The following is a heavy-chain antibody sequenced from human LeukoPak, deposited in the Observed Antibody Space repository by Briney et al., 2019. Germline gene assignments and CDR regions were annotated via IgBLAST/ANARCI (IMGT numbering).Heavy chain of an antibody. CDR1: GVTVSSSY. J-gene: IGHJ6*02. CDR3: TRVGCGGDCYWEDYYGMED. V-gene: IGHV3-53*04. Sequence: GGSLRLSCAASGVTVSSSYMSWVRQAPGKGLEWVSDIDGAGNTYYANSVKGRFTISRHNSKNTLYLQMNSLRIEDTAVYYCTRVGCGGDCYWEDYYGMEDWGQGTTVTVSS. CDR2: IDGAGNT. D-gene: IGHD2-21*02.